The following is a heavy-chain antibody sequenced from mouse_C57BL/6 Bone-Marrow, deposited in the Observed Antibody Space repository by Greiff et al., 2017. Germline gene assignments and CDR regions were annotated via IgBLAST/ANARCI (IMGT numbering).Heavy chain of an antibody. CDR3: APLSCWFAY. Sequence: QVQLQQPGAELVKPGASVKLSCKASGYTFTSYWLHWVKQRPGQGLEWIGMIHPNSGSTNYNEKFKSKATLTVAKSSSTAYIQLSSLTSEDSAVYYCAPLSCWFAYWGQGTLVTVSA. J-gene: IGHJ3*01. CDR2: IHPNSGST. V-gene: IGHV1-64*01. CDR1: GYTFTSYW.